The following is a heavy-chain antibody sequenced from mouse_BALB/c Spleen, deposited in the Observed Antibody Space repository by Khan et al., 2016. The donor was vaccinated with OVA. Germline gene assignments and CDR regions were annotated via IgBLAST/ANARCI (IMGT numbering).Heavy chain of an antibody. CDR1: GYSITSGYF. J-gene: IGHJ3*01. CDR3: GRGGSSGPAWFAY. D-gene: IGHD3-1*01. Sequence: EVQLQESGPGLVKPSQSLSLTCSVTGYSITSGYFWNWIRQFPGNKLEWMGYIRYDGDSNYNPSLKNRISITRDTPKNQFFLKLNSVTPEDTATLYWGRGGSSGPAWFAYWGQGTLVTVSP. CDR2: IRYDGDS. V-gene: IGHV3-6*01.